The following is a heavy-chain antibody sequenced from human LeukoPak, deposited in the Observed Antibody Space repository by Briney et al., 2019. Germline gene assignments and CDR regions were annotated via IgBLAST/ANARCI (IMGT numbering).Heavy chain of an antibody. J-gene: IGHJ4*02. CDR3: AKVREVVVITTFDY. CDR2: VTSSGGST. V-gene: IGHV3-11*01. Sequence: AGGSLRLSCAASGFIFSDYYMTWIRQAPGKGLEWVSYVTSSGGSTYYADSVKGRFTISRDNSKNTLYLQMYSLRAEDTAVYYCAKVREVVVITTFDYWGQGTLVTVSS. CDR1: GFIFSDYY. D-gene: IGHD3-22*01.